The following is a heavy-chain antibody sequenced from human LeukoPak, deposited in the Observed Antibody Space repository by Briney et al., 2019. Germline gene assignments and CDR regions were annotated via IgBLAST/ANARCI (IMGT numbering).Heavy chain of an antibody. D-gene: IGHD1-26*01. J-gene: IGHJ4*02. CDR1: GFTFSSYA. CDR3: VKAIVGATFDY. V-gene: IGHV3-64D*09. Sequence: GGSLRLSCSASGFTFSSYAMHWVRQAPRKGLEYVSAINSNGGSTYYADSVKGRFTISRDNSKNTLYLQMSSLRPEDTAVYYCVKAIVGATFDYWGQGTLVTVSS. CDR2: INSNGGST.